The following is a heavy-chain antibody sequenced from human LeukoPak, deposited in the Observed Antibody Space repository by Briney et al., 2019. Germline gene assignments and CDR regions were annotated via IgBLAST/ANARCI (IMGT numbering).Heavy chain of an antibody. CDR2: IYYTGST. CDR3: ARLAEGYCSSTSCYTVTPYYYYMDV. V-gene: IGHV4-59*08. J-gene: IGHJ6*03. Sequence: SETLSLTCTVSGAPISNYYWSWIRQSPGKGLEWIGSIYYTGSTNYNPSLESRVTISLDTSKKQFSLKLSSVTAADTAVYYCARLAEGYCSSTSCYTVTPYYYYMDVWGKGTTVTVSS. CDR1: GAPISNYY. D-gene: IGHD2-2*02.